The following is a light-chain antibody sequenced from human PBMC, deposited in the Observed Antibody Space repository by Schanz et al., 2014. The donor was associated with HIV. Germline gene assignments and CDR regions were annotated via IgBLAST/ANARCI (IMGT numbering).Light chain of an antibody. CDR2: EVA. Sequence: QSVLTQPASVSGSPGQSVTISCTGTNSDIGYYNYVSWYRQHPGKAPKLLIYEVAKRPSGVPDRFSGSKSGNTASLTVSGLQAEDEGDYYCQSYDSGLSGILFGGGTKLTVL. CDR1: NSDIGYYNY. J-gene: IGLJ2*01. V-gene: IGLV2-8*01. CDR3: QSYDSGLSGIL.